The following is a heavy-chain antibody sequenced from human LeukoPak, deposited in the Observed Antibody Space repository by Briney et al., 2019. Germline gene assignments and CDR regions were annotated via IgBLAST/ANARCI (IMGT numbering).Heavy chain of an antibody. CDR1: GGSISSYY. Sequence: PSETLSLTCTVSGGSISSYYWSWIRQPPGKGLEWIGYIYYSGSTNYNPSLKSRVTISVDTSKNQFSLKLSSVTAADTAVYYCARDLHGPVDYYYYYYMDVWGKGTTVTVSS. V-gene: IGHV4-59*12. CDR2: IYYSGST. J-gene: IGHJ6*03. CDR3: ARDLHGPVDYYYYYYMDV.